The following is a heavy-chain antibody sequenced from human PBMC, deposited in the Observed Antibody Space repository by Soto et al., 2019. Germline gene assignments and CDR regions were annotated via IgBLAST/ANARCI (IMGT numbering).Heavy chain of an antibody. CDR1: GGSFSGYY. J-gene: IGHJ2*01. Sequence: QVHLQQWGAGLLKPSETLSLTCAVYGGSFSGYYWSWIRQPPGKGLEWIGEINHSGSTNYNPSLKRRVSMSVGTYNNQFSLKLSAVRAADTAVYYCARGRGDGYNRRGYFDLWGRGNLVTVSS. CDR2: INHSGST. D-gene: IGHD3-10*01. CDR3: ARGRGDGYNRRGYFDL. V-gene: IGHV4-34*01.